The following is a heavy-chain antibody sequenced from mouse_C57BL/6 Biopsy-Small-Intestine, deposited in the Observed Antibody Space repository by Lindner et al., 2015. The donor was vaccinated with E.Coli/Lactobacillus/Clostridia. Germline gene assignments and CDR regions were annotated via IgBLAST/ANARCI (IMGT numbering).Heavy chain of an antibody. CDR1: GYTFTRYV. V-gene: IGHV1-14*01. Sequence: VQLQESGPELVKPGASVKMSCKASGYTFTRYVMHWVKQKPGQGLEWIGYINPYNDGTKYNEKFKGKATLTSDKSSSTAYMELSSLISEDSAVYYCVRGWGSYDATLTGAYWGQGTLVTVSA. J-gene: IGHJ3*01. CDR2: INPYNDGT. D-gene: IGHD2-3*01. CDR3: VRGWGSYDATLTGAY.